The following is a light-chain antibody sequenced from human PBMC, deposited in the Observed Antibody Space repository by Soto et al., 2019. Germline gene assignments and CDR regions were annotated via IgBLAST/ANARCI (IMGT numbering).Light chain of an antibody. CDR1: SSNIGSNY. Sequence: QSVLTQPPSASGTPGQRLTISCSGRSSNIGSNYVYWYQQYPGTAPKLLIYRNNQRPSGVPDRFSGSKSGTSASLAISGLRSEDEADYYCAAWDDSLSGSWVFGGGTKLTVL. V-gene: IGLV1-47*01. CDR2: RNN. J-gene: IGLJ3*02. CDR3: AAWDDSLSGSWV.